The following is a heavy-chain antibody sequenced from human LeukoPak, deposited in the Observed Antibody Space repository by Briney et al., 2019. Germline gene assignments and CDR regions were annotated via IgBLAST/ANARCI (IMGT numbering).Heavy chain of an antibody. Sequence: PGGSLRLSCAASGFTFSSYSMNWVRQAPGKGLEWVSYISSSSSTIYYADSVKGRFTISRDNAKNSLYLQMNSLRAEDTAVYYCARVEIAMIPTGVDYWGQETLVTVSS. CDR3: ARVEIAMIPTGVDY. D-gene: IGHD3-22*01. V-gene: IGHV3-48*04. CDR2: ISSSSSTI. CDR1: GFTFSSYS. J-gene: IGHJ4*02.